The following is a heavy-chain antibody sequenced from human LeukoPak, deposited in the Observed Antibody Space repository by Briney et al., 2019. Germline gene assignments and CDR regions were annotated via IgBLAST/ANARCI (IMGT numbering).Heavy chain of an antibody. J-gene: IGHJ4*02. CDR1: GLTVSSNY. CDR2: ISFDGSNK. V-gene: IGHV3-30-3*01. D-gene: IGHD1-26*01. CDR3: ARVSYSGTSKFDY. Sequence: GGSLRLSCVASGLTVSSNYMSWVRQAPGQGLEWVAVISFDGSNKYYADSVKGRFTISRDNSKNTLYLQMNSLRPEDTAVYYCARVSYSGTSKFDYWGQGTLVAVSS.